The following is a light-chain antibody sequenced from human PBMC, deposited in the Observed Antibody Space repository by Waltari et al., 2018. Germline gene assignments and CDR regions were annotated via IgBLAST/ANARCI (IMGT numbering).Light chain of an antibody. V-gene: IGKV3-20*01. CDR3: QQYGGSPYT. CDR1: QSVSSSY. CDR2: GAS. J-gene: IGKJ2*01. Sequence: EIVLTQSPGTLSLSPGERATLSCRASQSVSSSYLAWYQQKPGQAPRLLIYGASIRATGIPDRFSGSGSGTGFTLTISRLEPEDFAVYYCQQYGGSPYTFGQGTKLEI.